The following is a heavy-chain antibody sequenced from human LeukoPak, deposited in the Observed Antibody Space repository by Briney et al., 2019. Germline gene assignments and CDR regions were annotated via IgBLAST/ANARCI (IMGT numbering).Heavy chain of an antibody. CDR3: ARESGYSYGFDY. J-gene: IGHJ4*02. Sequence: SETLSLTCAVYGGSFSGYYWSWIRQPPGKGLEWIGEINHSGSTNYNPSLKSRVTISVDTSKNQFSLKLSSVTAADTAVYYCARESGYSYGFDYWGQGTLVTVSS. D-gene: IGHD5-18*01. V-gene: IGHV4-34*01. CDR2: INHSGST. CDR1: GGSFSGYY.